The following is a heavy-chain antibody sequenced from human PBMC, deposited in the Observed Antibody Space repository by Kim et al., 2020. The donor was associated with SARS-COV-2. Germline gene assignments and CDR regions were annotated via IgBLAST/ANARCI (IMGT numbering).Heavy chain of an antibody. CDR1: GFTFSSYA. Sequence: GGSLRLSCAASGFTFSSYATSWVRQAPGKGLEWVSAISGSGGSTYYADSVKGRFTISRDNSKNTLYLQMNSLRAEDTAVYYCARIEGSSGYYYYYYYGMDVWGHGTTVTVSS. CDR2: ISGSGGST. J-gene: IGHJ6*02. D-gene: IGHD3-22*01. V-gene: IGHV3-23*01. CDR3: ARIEGSSGYYYYYYYGMDV.